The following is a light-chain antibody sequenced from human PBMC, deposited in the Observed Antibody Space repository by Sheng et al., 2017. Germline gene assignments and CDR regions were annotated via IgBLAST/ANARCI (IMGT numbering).Light chain of an antibody. CDR2: DNN. V-gene: IGLV1-51*01. CDR3: ATWDSGLSGVV. J-gene: IGLJ2*01. CDR1: SSNIGINY. Sequence: QSVLTQPPSVSAAPGQKVTISCSGSSSNIGINYVSWYQQLPGTAPKLLISDNNKRPSGIPDRFSGSKSGTSATLGITGLQTGDEADYYCATWDSGLSGVVFGGGTKLSVL.